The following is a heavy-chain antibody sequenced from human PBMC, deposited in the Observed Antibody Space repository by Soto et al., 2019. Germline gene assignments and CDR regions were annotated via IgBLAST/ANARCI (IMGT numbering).Heavy chain of an antibody. D-gene: IGHD2-21*01. CDR2: IYYSGST. Sequence: SETLSLTCTVSGGSISSYYWSWIRQPPGKGLEWIGYIYYSGSTNYNPSLKSRVTISVDTSKNQFSLKLSSVTAADTAVYYCARGASHHEYSPYNWFDPWGQGTLVTVSS. CDR3: ARGASHHEYSPYNWFDP. J-gene: IGHJ5*02. CDR1: GGSISSYY. V-gene: IGHV4-59*01.